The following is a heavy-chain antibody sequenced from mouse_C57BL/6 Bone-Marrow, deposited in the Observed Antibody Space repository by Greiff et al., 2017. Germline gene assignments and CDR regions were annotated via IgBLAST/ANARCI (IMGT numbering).Heavy chain of an antibody. Sequence: EVQLQQSGPELVKPGASVKISCKASGYSFTDYNMNWVKQSNGKSLEWIGVITTNYGTTSYKQKVKGKATLTVDHSSNTASMQLNSLTSEDTAVYYFESGYDYDYAMDYWGQGTSVTGSS. D-gene: IGHD2-4*01. CDR2: ITTNYGTT. CDR3: ESGYDYDYAMDY. J-gene: IGHJ4*01. V-gene: IGHV1-39*01. CDR1: GYSFTDYN.